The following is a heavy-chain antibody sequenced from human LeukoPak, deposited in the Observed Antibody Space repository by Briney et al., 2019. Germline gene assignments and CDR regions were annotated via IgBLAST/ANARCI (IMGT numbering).Heavy chain of an antibody. J-gene: IGHJ5*01. V-gene: IGHV3-30*04. Sequence: GGSLRLSCAASGFTFSSYAMHWVRQAPGKGLEWVAVISYDGSNKYYADSVKGRFTISRDNSKNTLYLQMNSLRAEDTAVYYCARDLSSGWFDYWGQGTLVTVSS. CDR1: GFTFSSYA. CDR2: ISYDGSNK. D-gene: IGHD6-19*01. CDR3: ARDLSSGWFDY.